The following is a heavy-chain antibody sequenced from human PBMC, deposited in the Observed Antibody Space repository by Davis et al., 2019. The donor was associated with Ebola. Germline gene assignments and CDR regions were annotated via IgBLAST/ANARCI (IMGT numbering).Heavy chain of an antibody. CDR2: INPSGGST. CDR1: GYTFTGYY. J-gene: IGHJ4*02. CDR3: ARDLRIAVASH. Sequence: ASVKVSCKASGYTFTGYYMHWVRQAPGQGLEWMGIINPSGGSTSYAQKFQGRVTMTRDTSTSTAYMELRSLRSDDTAVYYCARDLRIAVASHWGQGTLVTVSS. V-gene: IGHV1-46*01. D-gene: IGHD6-19*01.